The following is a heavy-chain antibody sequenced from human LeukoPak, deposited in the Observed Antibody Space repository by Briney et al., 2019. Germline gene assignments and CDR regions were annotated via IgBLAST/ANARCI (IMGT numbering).Heavy chain of an antibody. CDR2: IKQDASVK. D-gene: IGHD6-6*01. CDR1: GFTFNNYW. Sequence: LRLSCAASGFTFNNYWMSWVRQAPGKGLEWVANIKQDASVKYYVDSVKGRFTISRDNAKNSLYLQMNSLRAEDTAVYYCARIGYSSSSNDYWGQGTLVIVSS. CDR3: ARIGYSSSSNDY. V-gene: IGHV3-7*01. J-gene: IGHJ4*02.